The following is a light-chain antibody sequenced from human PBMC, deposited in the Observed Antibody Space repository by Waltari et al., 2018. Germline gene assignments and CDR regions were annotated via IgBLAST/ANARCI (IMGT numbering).Light chain of an antibody. Sequence: QSVLTQPPSVSGAPGQRVTISCTGSSSNIGAGDDVHLYQPPPGTAPKPLIYGNSTRPSGVPDRFSGSKSGTSASLAITGLQAEDEADYYCQSYDSSLSGSRVFGTGTKVTVL. CDR1: SSNIGAGDD. CDR2: GNS. J-gene: IGLJ1*01. V-gene: IGLV1-40*01. CDR3: QSYDSSLSGSRV.